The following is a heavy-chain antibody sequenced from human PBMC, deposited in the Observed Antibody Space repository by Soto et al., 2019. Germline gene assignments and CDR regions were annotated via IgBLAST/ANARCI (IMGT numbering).Heavy chain of an antibody. CDR3: ARSQGGYSYGGFDY. V-gene: IGHV4-59*01. CDR2: IFYSGST. D-gene: IGHD5-18*01. J-gene: IGHJ4*02. Sequence: PSETLSLTCTVSGGSINNYYWHWIRQPPGKGLEWIGYIFYSGSTNYNPSLKSRVTISVDTSKNQFSLKLSSVTAADTAVYYCARSQGGYSYGGFDYWGQGTLVTVSS. CDR1: GGSINNYY.